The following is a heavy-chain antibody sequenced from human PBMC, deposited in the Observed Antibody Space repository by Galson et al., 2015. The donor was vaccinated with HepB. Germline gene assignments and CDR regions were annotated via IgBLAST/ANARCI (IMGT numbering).Heavy chain of an antibody. V-gene: IGHV3-30*18. D-gene: IGHD6-19*01. CDR3: AKDPYLYSALDGTMAGFDY. CDR2: ISYDGSNK. J-gene: IGHJ4*02. CDR1: GFTFSNYG. Sequence: SLRLSCAASGFTFSNYGVHWVRQAPGKGLEWVAVISYDGSNKYYADSVKGRFHISRDNSKNTMYLQMNSLRAEDTALYYCAKDPYLYSALDGTMAGFDYWGQGTLVTVSS.